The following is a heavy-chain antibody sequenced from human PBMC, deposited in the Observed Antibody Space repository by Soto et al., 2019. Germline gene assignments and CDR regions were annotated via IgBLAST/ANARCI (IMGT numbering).Heavy chain of an antibody. J-gene: IGHJ6*02. CDR2: IIPIFGTA. V-gene: IGHV1-69*01. D-gene: IGHD3-22*01. CDR1: GGTFSSYA. CDR3: ARDLDDSSGYYHYYGMDV. Sequence: QVQLVQSGAEVQKPGSSVKVSCKASGGTFSSYAISWVRQAPGQGLEWMGGIIPIFGTANYAQKFQGRVTITADESTSTAYMELSSLRSEDTAVYYCARDLDDSSGYYHYYGMDVWGQGTTVTVSS.